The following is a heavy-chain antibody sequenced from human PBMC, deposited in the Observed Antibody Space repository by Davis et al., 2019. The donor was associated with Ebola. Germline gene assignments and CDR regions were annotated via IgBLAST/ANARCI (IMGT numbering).Heavy chain of an antibody. Sequence: GESLKISCAASGFTFSSYAMHWVRQAPGKGLEWVAVISYDGSNKYYADSVKGRFTISRGNAKNSLYLQMNSLRAEDTAVYYCARDQYSSSSRDYYYGMDVWGKGTTVTDSS. CDR1: GFTFSSYA. CDR3: ARDQYSSSSRDYYYGMDV. V-gene: IGHV3-30*04. D-gene: IGHD6-6*01. CDR2: ISYDGSNK. J-gene: IGHJ6*04.